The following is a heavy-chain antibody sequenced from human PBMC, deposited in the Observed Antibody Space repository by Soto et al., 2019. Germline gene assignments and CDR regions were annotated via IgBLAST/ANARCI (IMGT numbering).Heavy chain of an antibody. V-gene: IGHV1-18*01. Sequence: QVQLVQSGAEVKKPGASVKVSCKASGYTFTSYGISWVRQAPGQGLEWMGWISANNGNTNYAQKLQGRVTMTTNTSTSTAYIELRSVRSDATAVYYCAKDRGSCALDYWGQGTLVTVSS. CDR2: ISANNGNT. CDR1: GYTFTSYG. CDR3: AKDRGSCALDY. J-gene: IGHJ4*02. D-gene: IGHD1-26*01.